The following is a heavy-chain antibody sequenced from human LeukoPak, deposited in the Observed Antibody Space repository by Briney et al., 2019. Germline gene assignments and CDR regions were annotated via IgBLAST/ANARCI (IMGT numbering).Heavy chain of an antibody. CDR2: IYHSGST. CDR1: GGSISSSNW. V-gene: IGHV4-4*02. CDR3: ARAYGGYCSSTSCYGFYAFDI. D-gene: IGHD2-2*01. J-gene: IGHJ3*02. Sequence: NPSGTLSLTCAVSGGSISSSNWWSWVRQPPGKGLEWIGEIYHSGSTNYNPSLKSRVTISVDKSKNQFSLKLSSVTAADTAVYYCARAYGGYCSSTSCYGFYAFDIWGQGTMVTVSS.